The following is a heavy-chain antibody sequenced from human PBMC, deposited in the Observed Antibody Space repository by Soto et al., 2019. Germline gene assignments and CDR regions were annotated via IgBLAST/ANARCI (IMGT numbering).Heavy chain of an antibody. CDR1: GYTFTSYD. CDR2: MNPNSGNT. D-gene: IGHD1-26*01. J-gene: IGHJ3*02. CDR3: ASERFSGAFEI. Sequence: QVQLVQSGAEVKKPGASVKVSCKTSGYTFTSYDINWGRQATGQGLEWMGWMNPNSGNTAYAQKFQGRVTMTRNTAIITAYMELSSLRSEDTAVYYCASERFSGAFEIWSQGTMVTVSS. V-gene: IGHV1-8*02.